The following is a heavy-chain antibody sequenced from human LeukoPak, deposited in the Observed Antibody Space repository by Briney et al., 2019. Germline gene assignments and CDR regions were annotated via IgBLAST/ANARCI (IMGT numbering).Heavy chain of an antibody. J-gene: IGHJ6*02. D-gene: IGHD3-22*01. CDR1: GFTFSTYT. CDR3: AKETYYYDSSGYYPYYYYYGMDV. V-gene: IGHV3-30*18. Sequence: GGSLRLSCAASGFTFSTYTMNWVRQAPGKGLEWVAVISYDGSNKYYADSVKGRFTISRDNSKNTLYLQMNSLRAEDTAVYYCAKETYYYDSSGYYPYYYYYGMDVWGQGTTVTVSS. CDR2: ISYDGSNK.